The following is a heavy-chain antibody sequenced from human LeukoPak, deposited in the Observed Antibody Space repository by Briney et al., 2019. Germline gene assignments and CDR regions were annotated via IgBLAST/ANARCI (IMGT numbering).Heavy chain of an antibody. CDR3: ARVSGSYYVFDY. J-gene: IGHJ4*02. CDR2: IYYSGSI. Sequence: SETLSLTCTVSGGSISRGGYYWSWIRQHPGKGLEWIGYIYYSGSIYYNPSLKSRVTISVDTSKNQFSLKLSSVTAADTAVYYCARVSGSYYVFDYWGQGTLVTVSS. V-gene: IGHV4-31*03. CDR1: GGSISRGGYY. D-gene: IGHD1-26*01.